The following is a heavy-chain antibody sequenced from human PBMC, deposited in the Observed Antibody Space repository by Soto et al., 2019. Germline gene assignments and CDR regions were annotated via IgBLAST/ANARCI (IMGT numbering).Heavy chain of an antibody. V-gene: IGHV4-34*01. J-gene: IGHJ4*02. CDR3: ARIDYVWGSYPNGIDY. Sequence: QVQLQQWGAGLLKPSETLSLTCAVYGGSFSGYYWSWIRQPPGKGLEWIGEINHSGSTNYNPSLKSRVTISVDTSKNQFSLKLSSVTAADTAVYYCARIDYVWGSYPNGIDYWGQGTLVTVSS. D-gene: IGHD3-16*02. CDR2: INHSGST. CDR1: GGSFSGYY.